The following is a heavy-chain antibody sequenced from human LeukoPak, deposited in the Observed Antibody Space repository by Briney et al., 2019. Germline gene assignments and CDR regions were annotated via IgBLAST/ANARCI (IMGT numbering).Heavy chain of an antibody. CDR2: IYYSGST. V-gene: IGHV4-30-4*02. Sequence: SETLSLTRTVSGGSISSGDYYWSWIRQPPGKGLEWIGYIYYSGSTYYNPSLKSRVTISVDTSKNQFSLKLSSVTAADTAVYYCARARYYYDSSGYWPRGYYFDYWGQGTLVTVSS. D-gene: IGHD3-22*01. CDR3: ARARYYYDSSGYWPRGYYFDY. J-gene: IGHJ4*02. CDR1: GGSISSGDYY.